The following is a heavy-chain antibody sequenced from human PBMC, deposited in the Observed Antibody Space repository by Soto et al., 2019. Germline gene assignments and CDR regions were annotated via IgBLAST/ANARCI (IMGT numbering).Heavy chain of an antibody. V-gene: IGHV4-34*01. CDR3: ARVPATRFRYCSGGSCSTLPENFDY. J-gene: IGHJ4*02. CDR2: INHSGST. D-gene: IGHD2-15*01. CDR1: GGSFSGYY. Sequence: SETLSLTCAVYGGSFSGYYWSWIRQPPGKGLEWIGEINHSGSTNYNPSLKSRVTISVDTSKNQFSLKLSSVTVADTAVYYCARVPATRFRYCSGGSCSTLPENFDYWGQGTLVTVSS.